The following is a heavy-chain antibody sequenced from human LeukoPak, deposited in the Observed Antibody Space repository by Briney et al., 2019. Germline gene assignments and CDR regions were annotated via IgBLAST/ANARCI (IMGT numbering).Heavy chain of an antibody. J-gene: IGHJ4*02. CDR3: ATTKQARRYFDY. CDR1: GFTFSSYA. D-gene: IGHD1-1*01. V-gene: IGHV3-23*01. Sequence: QPGGSLRLPCAASGFTFSSYAMSWVRQAPGKGLEWVSAISGSGGSTYYADSVRGRFTISRDNSKNTLYLQMNTLRAEDTAVYYCATTKQARRYFDYWGQGTLVTVSS. CDR2: ISGSGGST.